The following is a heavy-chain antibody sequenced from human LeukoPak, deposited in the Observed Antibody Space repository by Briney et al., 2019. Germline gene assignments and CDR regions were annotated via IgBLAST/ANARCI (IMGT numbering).Heavy chain of an antibody. CDR1: GFSLNTSGMR. J-gene: IGHJ6*03. CDR3: ARMGYCSGGSCYSHYYYYMDV. V-gene: IGHV2-70*04. CDR2: IDWDDDK. Sequence: SGPALVKPTQTLTLTCTISGFSLNTSGMRVSWIRQPPGKALEWLARIDWDDDKFYSTSLKTRLTISKDTSKNQVVLTMTNMDPVDAATYYCARMGYCSGGSCYSHYYYYMDVWGKGTTVTVSS. D-gene: IGHD2-15*01.